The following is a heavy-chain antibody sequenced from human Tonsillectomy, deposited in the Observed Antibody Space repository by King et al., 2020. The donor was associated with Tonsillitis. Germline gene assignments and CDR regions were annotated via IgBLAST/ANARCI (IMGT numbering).Heavy chain of an antibody. CDR2: INHVGRNT. CDR1: GFTFSNYW. Sequence: DVQLVESGGGLVQPGGSLRLSCAASGFTFSNYWMHWVRQAPGVGLVWVSRINHVGRNTTYADSVKGRFTISRDNAKNTLYLQMNSLRAEDTAVYYCARDRRLNNAFDIWGQGTMVTVSS. CDR3: ARDRRLNNAFDI. J-gene: IGHJ3*02. V-gene: IGHV3-74*01. D-gene: IGHD3-22*01.